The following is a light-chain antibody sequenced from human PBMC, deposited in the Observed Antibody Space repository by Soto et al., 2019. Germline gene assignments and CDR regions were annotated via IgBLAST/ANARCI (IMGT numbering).Light chain of an antibody. CDR2: EVS. CDR3: SSYTSSTSLDV. V-gene: IGLV2-14*01. CDR1: SSDVGGYNY. J-gene: IGLJ1*01. Sequence: QSALTQPASGSGSPGQSITISCTGTSSDVGGYNYVSWYQQHPGKAPKLMIYEVSNRPSGVSIRFSGSKSGNTASLTISGLQAEDEADYYCSSYTSSTSLDVFGTGTKVTVL.